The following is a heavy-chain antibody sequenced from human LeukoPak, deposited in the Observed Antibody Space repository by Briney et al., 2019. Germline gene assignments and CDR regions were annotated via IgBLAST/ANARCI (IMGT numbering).Heavy chain of an antibody. CDR3: ARAYVGYYYGMDV. V-gene: IGHV4-34*01. CDR2: INHSGST. CDR1: GGSFRGYY. D-gene: IGHD3-16*01. Sequence: SETLSFTGAVYGGSFRGYYWSWIRRPPGKGLGWIGEINHSGSTNYNPSLKSRVTISVDTSKNQFSLKLSSVTAADTAVYYCARAYVGYYYGMDVWGQGTTVTVSS. J-gene: IGHJ6*02.